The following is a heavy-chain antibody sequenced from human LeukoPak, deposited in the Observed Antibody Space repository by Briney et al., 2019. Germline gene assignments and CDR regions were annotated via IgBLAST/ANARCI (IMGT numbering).Heavy chain of an antibody. CDR3: ARHDFAVTTVDY. Sequence: PSETLSLTCTVSGGSISSYYWSWIRQPPGKGLEWIGYIYYSGSTNYNPSLKSRVTISVDTSKNQFSLKLGSVTAADTAVYYCARHDFAVTTVDYWGQGTLVTVSS. D-gene: IGHD4-17*01. CDR2: IYYSGST. J-gene: IGHJ4*02. CDR1: GGSISSYY. V-gene: IGHV4-59*08.